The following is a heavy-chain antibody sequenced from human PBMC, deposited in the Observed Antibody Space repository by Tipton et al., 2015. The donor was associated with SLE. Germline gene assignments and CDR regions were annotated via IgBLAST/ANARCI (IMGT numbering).Heavy chain of an antibody. CDR3: ARGAGQAPYCTNGVCSPFWFDP. Sequence: TLSLTCAVYGGSFSGYYWSWIRQPPGKGLEWIGEINHSGSTNYNPSLKSRVTISVDRSKNQFSLKLSSVTAADTAVYYCARGAGQAPYCTNGVCSPFWFDPWGQGTLVTVSS. V-gene: IGHV4-34*01. CDR1: GGSFSGYY. D-gene: IGHD2-8*01. CDR2: INHSGST. J-gene: IGHJ5*02.